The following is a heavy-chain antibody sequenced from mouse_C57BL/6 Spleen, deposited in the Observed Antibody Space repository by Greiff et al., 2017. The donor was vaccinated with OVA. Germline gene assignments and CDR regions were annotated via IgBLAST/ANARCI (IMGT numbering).Heavy chain of an antibody. V-gene: IGHV1-52*01. CDR3: ARGDWYFDV. Sequence: QVQLQQSWAELVRPGSSVKLSCKASGYTFTSYWMHWVKQRPIQGLEWIGNIDPSDSETHYNQKFKDKATLTVDKSSSTAYMQLSSLTSEDSAVYYCARGDWYFDVWGTGTTVTVSS. J-gene: IGHJ1*03. CDR1: GYTFTSYW. CDR2: IDPSDSET.